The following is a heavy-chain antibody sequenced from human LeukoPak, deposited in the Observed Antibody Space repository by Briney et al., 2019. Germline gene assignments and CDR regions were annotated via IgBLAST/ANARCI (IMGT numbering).Heavy chain of an antibody. CDR2: ISAYNGNT. Sequence: ASVTVSCTASGYTFTSYGISWVRQAPGQGLEWMGWISAYNGNTNYAQKLQGRVTMTTDTSTSTAYMELRSLRSDGTAVYYCARARIVVVPAAMGGNWFDPWGQGTLVTVSS. CDR1: GYTFTSYG. J-gene: IGHJ5*02. CDR3: ARARIVVVPAAMGGNWFDP. V-gene: IGHV1-18*01. D-gene: IGHD2-2*01.